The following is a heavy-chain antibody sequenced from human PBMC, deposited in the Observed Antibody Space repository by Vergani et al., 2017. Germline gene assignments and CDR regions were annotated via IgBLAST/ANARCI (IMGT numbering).Heavy chain of an antibody. Sequence: EVQLVESGGGLVQPGRSLRLSCTASGFTFGDYAMSWVRQAPGKGLEWVGFIRSKAYGGTTEYAASVKGRFTISRDDSKSIAYLQMNSLRAEDTAVYYCARPGDFDYWGQGTLVTVSS. J-gene: IGHJ4*02. CDR1: GFTFGDYA. CDR2: IRSKAYGGTT. CDR3: ARPGDFDY. V-gene: IGHV3-49*04.